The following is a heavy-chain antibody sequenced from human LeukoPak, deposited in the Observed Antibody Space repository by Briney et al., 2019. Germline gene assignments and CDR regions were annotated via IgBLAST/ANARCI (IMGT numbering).Heavy chain of an antibody. Sequence: GGSLRLSCAASGFTFSSYAMSWVRQAPGKGLEWVSSISSSSSYIYYADSVKGRFTISRDNAKNSLYLQMNSLRAEDTAVYYCGRGYCTNGVCLGFDYWGQGPLVTVSS. V-gene: IGHV3-21*01. J-gene: IGHJ4*02. CDR1: GFTFSSYA. CDR3: GRGYCTNGVCLGFDY. CDR2: ISSSSSYI. D-gene: IGHD2-8*01.